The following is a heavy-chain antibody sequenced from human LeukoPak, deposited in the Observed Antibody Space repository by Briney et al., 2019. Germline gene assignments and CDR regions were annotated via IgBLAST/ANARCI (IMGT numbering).Heavy chain of an antibody. D-gene: IGHD5-18*01. CDR1: GYTFTGYY. V-gene: IGHV1-2*02. CDR2: INPNSGGT. Sequence: ASVKVSRKASGYTFTGYYMHWVRQAPGQGLEWMGWINPNSGGTNYAQKFQGRVTMTRDTSISTAYMELSRLRSDDTAVYYCATRYSYGFDAFDIWGQGTMVTVSS. J-gene: IGHJ3*02. CDR3: ATRYSYGFDAFDI.